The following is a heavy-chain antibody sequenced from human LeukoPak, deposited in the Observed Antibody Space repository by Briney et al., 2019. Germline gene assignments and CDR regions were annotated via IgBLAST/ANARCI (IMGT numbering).Heavy chain of an antibody. CDR3: ARGGYFDILTGYYQTQYYYPMDV. Sequence: QPGGSLRLSCAASGFTFSSYAIHWVRQAPGKGLEWVAVTVSDGGNKYYGDSVKGQFTISRDNSKSTLYLEVSSLRAEDTAVYYCARGGYFDILTGYYQTQYYYPMDVWGRGTTVTVSS. CDR2: TVSDGGNK. D-gene: IGHD3-9*01. CDR1: GFTFSSYA. J-gene: IGHJ6*02. V-gene: IGHV3-30*04.